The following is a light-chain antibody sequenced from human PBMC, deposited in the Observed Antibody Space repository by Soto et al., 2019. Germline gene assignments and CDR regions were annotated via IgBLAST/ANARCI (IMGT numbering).Light chain of an antibody. J-gene: IGKJ4*01. CDR1: QSVSRN. V-gene: IGKV3-11*01. CDR2: DAS. Sequence: EIVLTQSPATLSLSPGERATLSCRASQSVSRNLAWYQQKPGQAPGLLIYDASNRATGIPARFSGSGSGTDFTLTISSLEPEDLAVYYCQQRSSWPVTFGGGTKVEIK. CDR3: QQRSSWPVT.